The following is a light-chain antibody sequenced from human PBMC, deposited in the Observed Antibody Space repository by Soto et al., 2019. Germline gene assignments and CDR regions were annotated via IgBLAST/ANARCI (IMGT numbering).Light chain of an antibody. CDR2: DAS. CDR3: QQYNTYPWT. V-gene: IGKV1-5*01. CDR1: QSISSW. Sequence: DIQVTQSPSTLSASVGDRVTFTCRASQSISSWLAWYQQTPGRAPKLLIYDASTLESGVPSRFSGSGSRTEFTLTISRLQPDDFAPYYCQQYNTYPWTFGQGTKVEIK. J-gene: IGKJ1*01.